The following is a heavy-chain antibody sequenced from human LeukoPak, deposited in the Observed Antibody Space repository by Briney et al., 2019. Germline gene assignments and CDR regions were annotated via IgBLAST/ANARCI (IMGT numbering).Heavy chain of an antibody. V-gene: IGHV1-8*01. CDR1: GYTFTNYD. CDR2: MNPDNLNT. J-gene: IGHJ5*02. Sequence: GASVKVSCKASGYTFTNYDINWVRQATGQGLEWMGRMNPDNLNTGYAQKFQGRVTMTRNTSISTAYMELSSLRSEDTAVYYCARGAFLPQYSRNFDPWGQGTLVTVSS. D-gene: IGHD3-22*01. CDR3: ARGAFLPQYSRNFDP.